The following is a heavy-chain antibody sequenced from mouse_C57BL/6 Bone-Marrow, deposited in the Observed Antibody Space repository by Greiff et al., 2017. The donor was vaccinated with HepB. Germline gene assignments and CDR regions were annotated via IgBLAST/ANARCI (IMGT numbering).Heavy chain of an antibody. CDR1: GFTFSDYY. CDR3: ARQGLTYFDV. CDR2: ISNGGGST. J-gene: IGHJ1*03. V-gene: IGHV5-12*01. Sequence: DVMLVESGGGLVQPGGSLKLSCAASGFTFSDYYMYWVRQTPEKRLEWVAYISNGGGSTYYPDTVKGRFTISRDNAKNPLYLQMSRLKSEDTAMYYCARQGLTYFDVWGTGTTVTVSS.